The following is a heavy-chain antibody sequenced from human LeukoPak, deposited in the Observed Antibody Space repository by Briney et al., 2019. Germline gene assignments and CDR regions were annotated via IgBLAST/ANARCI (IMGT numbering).Heavy chain of an antibody. CDR1: GFTFSSYA. CDR3: ASTDYYDSSGYYLPLPFDY. J-gene: IGHJ4*02. CDR2: ISGSGGST. V-gene: IGHV3-23*01. Sequence: GGSLRLSCAASGFTFSSYAMSWVRQAPGKGLEWVSAISGSGGSTYHADSVKGRFTISRDNSKNTLYLQMNSLRAEDTAVYYCASTDYYDSSGYYLPLPFDYWGQGTLVTVSS. D-gene: IGHD3-22*01.